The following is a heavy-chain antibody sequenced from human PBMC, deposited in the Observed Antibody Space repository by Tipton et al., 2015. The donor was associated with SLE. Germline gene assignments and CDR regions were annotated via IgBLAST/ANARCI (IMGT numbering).Heavy chain of an antibody. CDR2: IYTRGST. J-gene: IGHJ4*03. CDR1: GDSITSYY. Sequence: LRLSCNVSGDSITSYYWSWLRQPAGKGLEWIGHIYTRGSTDYNPSLMSRVSISRETSNNQFSLRLRSVTAADTAVYYCAREVEGYSSAWFKGFFDVWGPGALVSVSS. V-gene: IGHV4-4*07. CDR3: AREVEGYSSAWFKGFFDV. D-gene: IGHD6-13*01.